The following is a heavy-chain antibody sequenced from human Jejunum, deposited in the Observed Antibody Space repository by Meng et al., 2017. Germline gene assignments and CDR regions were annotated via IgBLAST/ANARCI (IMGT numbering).Heavy chain of an antibody. D-gene: IGHD6-6*01. CDR3: ASGQLVMGFDS. CDR1: GGSIGSDNW. J-gene: IGHJ4*02. CDR2: IYHSGST. V-gene: IGHV4-4*02. Sequence: QVQVQESGPGRVKPSGTLSRTCAVSGGSIGSDNWWNWVRQPPGKGLEWIGEIYHSGSTNYNPSLKSRVTILVDKSKNQFSLKLTSVTAADTAVYYCASGQLVMGFDSWGQGTLVTVSS.